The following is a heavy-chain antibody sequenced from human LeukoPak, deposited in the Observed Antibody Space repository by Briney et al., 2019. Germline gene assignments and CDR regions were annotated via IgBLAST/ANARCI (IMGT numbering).Heavy chain of an antibody. J-gene: IGHJ4*02. V-gene: IGHV1-2*02. D-gene: IGHD5-12*01. CDR1: GYTFTDYY. Sequence: ASVKVSCKASGYTFTDYYIHWVRQAPGQGLEWMALINPNSGDRYIVPKFWGRVTMTRDASISAVSMEVSWLTSGDTAVYYCVTGVATAFTYWGQGTLVTVSS. CDR3: VTGVATAFTY. CDR2: INPNSGDR.